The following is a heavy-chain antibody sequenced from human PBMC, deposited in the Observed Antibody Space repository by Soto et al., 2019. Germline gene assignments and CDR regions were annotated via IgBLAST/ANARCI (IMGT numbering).Heavy chain of an antibody. Sequence: QVQLVESGGGVVQPGRSLRLSCATSGFTFGSYGMHWVRQAPGKGLEWVAVVSYDGSNKYYADSVKGRFTISRDNSKNTLYLQMNSLRAEDTAVYYCARGRGKDWFDPWGQGTLVTVSS. CDR2: VSYDGSNK. CDR3: ARGRGKDWFDP. CDR1: GFTFGSYG. V-gene: IGHV3-33*08. J-gene: IGHJ5*02. D-gene: IGHD3-16*01.